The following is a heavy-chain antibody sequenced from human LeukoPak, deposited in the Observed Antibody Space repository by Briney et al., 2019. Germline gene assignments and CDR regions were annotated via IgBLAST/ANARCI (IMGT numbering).Heavy chain of an antibody. D-gene: IGHD2-8*01. CDR2: IKSKTDGGTT. V-gene: IGHV3-15*01. CDR3: TTDHHVVMVYAVNDAFDI. CDR1: GLTFSNAW. J-gene: IGHJ3*02. Sequence: PGGSLRLSCAPSGLTFSNAWMSWVRPAPGKGREWVVRIKSKTDGGTTDYAAPVTGRFTISRADSKNTLNLQMNSLKTEDTAVYYCTTDHHVVMVYAVNDAFDIWGQGTMVSVSS.